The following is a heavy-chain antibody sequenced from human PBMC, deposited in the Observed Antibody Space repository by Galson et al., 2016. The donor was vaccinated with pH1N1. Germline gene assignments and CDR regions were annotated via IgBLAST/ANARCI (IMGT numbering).Heavy chain of an antibody. Sequence: SVKVSCKASGYSFNVYYMHWVRQAPGQGLQWMGWIDPNSGTTYYAQKFQGRVTMTRDTSISTAYMELSRLTSDDTALYYCARISRTLVFDYWGQGTLVTVSS. CDR1: GYSFNVYY. V-gene: IGHV1-2*02. J-gene: IGHJ4*02. CDR2: IDPNSGTT. CDR3: ARISRTLVFDY.